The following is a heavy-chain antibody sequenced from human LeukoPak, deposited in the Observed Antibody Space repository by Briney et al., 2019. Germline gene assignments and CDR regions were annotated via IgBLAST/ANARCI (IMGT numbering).Heavy chain of an antibody. CDR2: INYSGPT. CDR1: GDSIGSHY. D-gene: IGHD3-16*01. V-gene: IGHV4-59*11. Sequence: SETLSLTCTVPGDSIGSHYWSWIRQSPEKGLEWIGFINYSGPTSYSPSLKSRVTMSVDTSNNQFSLRLRSVSAADTAVYYCARGWRGDHFDFWGQGALVTVSS. CDR3: ARGWRGDHFDF. J-gene: IGHJ4*02.